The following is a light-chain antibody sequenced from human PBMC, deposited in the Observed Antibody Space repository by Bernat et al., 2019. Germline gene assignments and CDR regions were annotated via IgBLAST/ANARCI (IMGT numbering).Light chain of an antibody. V-gene: IGLV2-14*03. CDR2: DVT. Sequence: QSALTQSASVSGSPGQSITISCTGTSSDVGGYNYVSWYQQHPGKAPKLMIYDVTNRPSGISNRFSGSKSGNTASLTISGLQAEDEADYYCSSFTTINTYVFGTGTEVTVL. CDR1: SSDVGGYNY. J-gene: IGLJ1*01. CDR3: SSFTTINTYV.